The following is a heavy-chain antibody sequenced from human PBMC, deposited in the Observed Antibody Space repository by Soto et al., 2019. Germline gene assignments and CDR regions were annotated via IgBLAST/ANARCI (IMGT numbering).Heavy chain of an antibody. CDR2: IYYSGST. CDR1: GGSISSGGYY. CDR3: ARALYCSSTSCYALDAFDI. Sequence: SETLSLTCTVSGGSISSGGYYWSWIRQHPGKGLEWIGYIYYSGSTYYNPSLKSRVTISVDTSKNQFSLKLSSVTAADTAVYYCARALYCSSTSCYALDAFDIWGQGTMVTVSS. D-gene: IGHD2-2*01. V-gene: IGHV4-31*03. J-gene: IGHJ3*02.